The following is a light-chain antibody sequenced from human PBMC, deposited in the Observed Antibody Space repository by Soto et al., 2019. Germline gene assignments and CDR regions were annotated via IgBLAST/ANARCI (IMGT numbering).Light chain of an antibody. Sequence: DIVMTQSPDSLAVSLDERATINCKSSQSVLYSSNNKNYLAWYQQKPGQPPKLLIYWASTRESGVPDRFSGSGSATDFTLTISSLQAEDVAVYYCQQYYSTPITFGQGTRLEIK. CDR1: QSVLYSSNNKNY. J-gene: IGKJ5*01. CDR3: QQYYSTPIT. V-gene: IGKV4-1*01. CDR2: WAS.